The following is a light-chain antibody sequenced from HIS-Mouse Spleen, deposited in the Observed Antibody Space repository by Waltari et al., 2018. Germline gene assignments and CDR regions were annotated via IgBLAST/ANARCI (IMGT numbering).Light chain of an antibody. CDR2: EGS. J-gene: IGLJ3*02. CDR3: CSYAGSSTWV. V-gene: IGLV2-23*01. Sequence: QSALTQPASVSGSPGQSITISCTGTSSDVGSYNLVSWSQQHPGKAPKLMIYEGSKRPSWVSNRFSGSKSGNTASLTIAGLQAEDEADYYCCSYAGSSTWVFGGGTKLTVL. CDR1: SSDVGSYNL.